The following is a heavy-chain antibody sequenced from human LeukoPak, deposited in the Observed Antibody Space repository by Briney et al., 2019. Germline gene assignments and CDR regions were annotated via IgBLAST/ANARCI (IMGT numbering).Heavy chain of an antibody. Sequence: GGSLRLSCAASGFTFSTYIMHWVRQAPGKGLEWVTVIQSDGNNEYYADSVKGRFTISRDNSRNTLYLQMNSLRGEDTAIYYCVADFDYWGQGTLVTVS. CDR1: GFTFSTYI. CDR2: IQSDGNNE. D-gene: IGHD6-19*01. CDR3: VADFDY. V-gene: IGHV3-30*19. J-gene: IGHJ4*02.